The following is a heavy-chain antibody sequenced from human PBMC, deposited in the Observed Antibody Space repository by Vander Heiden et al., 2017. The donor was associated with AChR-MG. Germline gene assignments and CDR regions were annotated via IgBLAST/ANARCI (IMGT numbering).Heavy chain of an antibody. V-gene: IGHV4-59*01. D-gene: IGHD6-19*01. J-gene: IGHJ6*02. CDR2: VYGGGIT. CDR3: ARGDSSGWYSPYHYGMDV. CDR1: AGSITGYY. Sequence: QVQLQESGPGLVKPSETLSLPCTVSAGSITGYYWTWVRQPPGKGLEWIGYVYGGGITNYNPSLKSRITISLDTSRNQFSLRLTSVTAADSAVYYCARGDSSGWYSPYHYGMDVWGQGTTVAVSS.